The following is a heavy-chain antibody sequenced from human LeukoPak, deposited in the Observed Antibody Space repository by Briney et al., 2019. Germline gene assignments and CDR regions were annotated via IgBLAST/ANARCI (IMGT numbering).Heavy chain of an antibody. CDR1: GFTFRSYA. Sequence: PGGSLRLSCVVSGFTFRSYAMSWVRQAPGKGLEWVSAISSSGGSTYYADSVKGRFTISRDNSKNTLYLQMNSLRAEDTALYYCAKEKGFSSPYYYYMDVWGKGTTVTVSS. D-gene: IGHD6-13*01. V-gene: IGHV3-23*01. CDR3: AKEKGFSSPYYYYMDV. CDR2: ISSSGGST. J-gene: IGHJ6*03.